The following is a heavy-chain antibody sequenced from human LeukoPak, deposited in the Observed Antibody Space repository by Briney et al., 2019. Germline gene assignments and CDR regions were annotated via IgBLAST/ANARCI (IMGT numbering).Heavy chain of an antibody. J-gene: IGHJ6*02. CDR2: IKYSGST. CDR3: ARVMTTVTTFKTYSYGMDV. Sequence: KPSGTPSLTCAVYGGSFSGSYWTWIRQPPGKGLEWIGGIKYSGSTNYNPSLKSRVTISLDTSKNQFSLRLSSVTAADTAVYYCARVMTTVTTFKTYSYGMDVWGQGTTVTVSS. CDR1: GGSFSGSY. V-gene: IGHV4-34*01. D-gene: IGHD4-17*01.